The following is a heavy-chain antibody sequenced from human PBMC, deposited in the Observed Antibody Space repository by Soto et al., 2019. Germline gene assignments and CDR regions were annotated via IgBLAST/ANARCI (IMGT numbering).Heavy chain of an antibody. D-gene: IGHD6-13*01. CDR2: ISSSTSHT. J-gene: IGHJ4*02. Sequence: QVQLVESGGGLVKPGGSLRLSCAVSGFTFSDYYMTWIRQAPGEGLEWVSYISSSTSHTNYADSVKGRFTISRDNAKNSLFLQMNSLRAEDTAVYYCARGRGAAADYLDFWGQGTLVTVSS. V-gene: IGHV3-11*05. CDR1: GFTFSDYY. CDR3: ARGRGAAADYLDF.